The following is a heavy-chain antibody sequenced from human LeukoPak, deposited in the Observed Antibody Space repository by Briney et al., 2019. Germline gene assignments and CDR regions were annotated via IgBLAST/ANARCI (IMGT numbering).Heavy chain of an antibody. Sequence: ASVKVSCKASGYTFNDYYIHWEQQAPGKGLEWMGRVDLEDGDTIYAEKFQGRVTITADTSTDTAFMDLSSLTSFDTAVYYCARGSRSFDWLRSYFDFWGQGTLVSVSP. CDR1: GYTFNDYY. CDR3: ARGSRSFDWLRSYFDF. V-gene: IGHV1-69-2*01. CDR2: VDLEDGDT. J-gene: IGHJ4*02. D-gene: IGHD3-9*01.